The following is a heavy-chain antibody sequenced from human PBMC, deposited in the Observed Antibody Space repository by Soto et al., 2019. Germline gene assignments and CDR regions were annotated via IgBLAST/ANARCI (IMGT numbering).Heavy chain of an antibody. J-gene: IGHJ4*02. CDR2: IDGSGYT. D-gene: IGHD3-3*01. V-gene: IGHV4-31*03. CDR1: GGSISTGGYY. CDR3: ARKQAGFFYGIDY. Sequence: PXETLSLTCTVSGGSISTGGYYWSWIRQYPGKGLEWLGYIDGSGYTFYNPSLQSRLTLSMDTSKNQFSLKLSSATAADTAVYFCARKQAGFFYGIDYWGQGTLVTVSS.